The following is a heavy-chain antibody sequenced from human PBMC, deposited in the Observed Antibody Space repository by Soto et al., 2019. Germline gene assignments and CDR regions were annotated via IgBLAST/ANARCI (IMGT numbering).Heavy chain of an antibody. Sequence: SETLSLTCTVSGGSITSSNYHWGWSRQPPGKGLEWIGTIYYSGNTYYNPSLKSRVTMSMDASKNQFSLTLSSVAVADTAVYYCSRLTNARPGDDWGQGTLVTVSS. D-gene: IGHD3-16*01. J-gene: IGHJ4*02. CDR3: SRLTNARPGDD. V-gene: IGHV4-39*01. CDR2: IYYSGNT. CDR1: GGSITSSNYH.